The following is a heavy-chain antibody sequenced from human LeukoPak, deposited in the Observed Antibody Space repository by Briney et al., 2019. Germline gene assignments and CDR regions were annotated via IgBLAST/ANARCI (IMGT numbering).Heavy chain of an antibody. CDR2: INAGNGNT. CDR1: GYTFTSYA. D-gene: IGHD6-19*01. V-gene: IGHV1-3*01. Sequence: ASVKVSCKASGYTFTSYAMHWVRQAPGQRLKWMGWINAGNGNTKYSQKFQGRVTITRDTSASTAYMELSSLRSEDTAVYYCASSGWYGAGSFDYWGQGTLVTVSS. CDR3: ASSGWYGAGSFDY. J-gene: IGHJ4*02.